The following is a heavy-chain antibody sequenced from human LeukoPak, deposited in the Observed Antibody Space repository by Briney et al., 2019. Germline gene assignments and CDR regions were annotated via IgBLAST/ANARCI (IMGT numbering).Heavy chain of an antibody. J-gene: IGHJ4*02. V-gene: IGHV3-7*01. CDR1: GFTFSSYW. CDR2: IKQDGSEK. Sequence: GGSLRLSCAASGFTFSSYWMSWVRQAPGKGLEWVANIKQDGSEKYYVDSVKGRFTISRDNSKNTLYLQMNSLRAEDTAVYYCARGGIYCTNGVCYTENSVFDYWGQGTLVTVSS. CDR3: ARGGIYCTNGVCYTENSVFDY. D-gene: IGHD2-8*01.